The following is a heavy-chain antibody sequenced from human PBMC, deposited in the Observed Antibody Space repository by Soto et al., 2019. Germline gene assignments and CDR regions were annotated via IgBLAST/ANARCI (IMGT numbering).Heavy chain of an antibody. Sequence: GRSLRLSCAGSGFTFSYYYMTWIRQAPGKGLEWVSYINTLSSAIYYADSVKGRFTISRDNAKNSLYLQMNSLRAEDTAVYYCARRLQWQLRPLDSWGRGTLVTVSS. J-gene: IGHJ4*02. D-gene: IGHD6-19*01. CDR1: GFTFSYYY. CDR3: ARRLQWQLRPLDS. CDR2: INTLSSAI. V-gene: IGHV3-11*01.